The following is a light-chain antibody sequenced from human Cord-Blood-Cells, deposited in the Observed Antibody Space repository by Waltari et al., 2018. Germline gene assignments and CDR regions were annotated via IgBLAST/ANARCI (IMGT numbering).Light chain of an antibody. V-gene: IGLV2-11*01. CDR3: CSYAGSYVV. J-gene: IGLJ2*01. CDR1: SSDVGGYNY. Sequence: QSALTQPRSVSGSPGQSVTISCTGTSSDVGGYNYVSCYQQHPGKAPKLMIYDVSKRPSGGPVRFSGSKSGNTASLTISGLQAEDEADYYCCSYAGSYVVFGGGTKLTVL. CDR2: DVS.